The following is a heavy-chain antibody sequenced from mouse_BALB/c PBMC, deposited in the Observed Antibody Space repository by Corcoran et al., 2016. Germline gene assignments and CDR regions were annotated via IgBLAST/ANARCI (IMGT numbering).Heavy chain of an antibody. J-gene: IGHJ2*01. CDR3: ARRGDDGRFDY. Sequence: EVQLQQSGAELVKPGASVKLSCTASGFNIKDTYMHWVKQRPEQGLEWIGRIDPANGITKYDPKFQGKATITADTSTNTAYLQLSSLTSEDTAVYYCARRGDDGRFDYWGQGTTLTVSS. V-gene: IGHV14-3*02. CDR2: IDPANGIT. D-gene: IGHD2-12*01. CDR1: GFNIKDTY.